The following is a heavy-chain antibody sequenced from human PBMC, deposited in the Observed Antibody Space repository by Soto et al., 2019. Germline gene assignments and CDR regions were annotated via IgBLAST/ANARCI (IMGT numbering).Heavy chain of an antibody. CDR3: ARDGSDYRPIYYYYSMDV. CDR1: GYTFTSYG. Sequence: ASVKVSCKASGYTFTSYGISWVRQAPGQGLEWMGWISAYNGNTNYAQKLQGRVTMTTDTSTSTAYMELRSLRSDDTAVYYCARDGSDYRPIYYYYSMDVWGQGTRVTVSS. J-gene: IGHJ6*02. CDR2: ISAYNGNT. V-gene: IGHV1-18*04. D-gene: IGHD4-4*01.